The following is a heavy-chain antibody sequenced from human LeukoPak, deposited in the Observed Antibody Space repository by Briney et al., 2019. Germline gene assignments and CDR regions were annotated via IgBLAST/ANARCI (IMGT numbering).Heavy chain of an antibody. J-gene: IGHJ5*02. Sequence: SETLSLTCSISGDSITTNSYWWGWIRQSPGKGLEWIGSIYSSGNSYYNPSLKTRATISPDTSKNQYSLRLTSVTAADTAIYYCACRGIWYLQIGNWFDPWGQGILVIVSS. D-gene: IGHD3-10*01. CDR1: GDSITTNSYW. V-gene: IGHV4-39*01. CDR3: ACRGIWYLQIGNWFDP. CDR2: IYSSGNS.